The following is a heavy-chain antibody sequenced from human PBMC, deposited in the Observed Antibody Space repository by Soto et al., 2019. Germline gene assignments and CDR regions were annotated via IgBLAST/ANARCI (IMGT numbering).Heavy chain of an antibody. CDR3: ARDRRGWYGYYYGMDV. CDR2: INSDGSST. Sequence: LRLSCAASGFTFCSYWMHWVRQAPGKGLVWVSRINSDGSSTSYADSVKGRFTISRDDAKNTLYLQMNSLRAEDTAVYYCARDRRGWYGYYYGMDVWGQGTTVTVSS. V-gene: IGHV3-74*01. J-gene: IGHJ6*02. D-gene: IGHD6-19*01. CDR1: GFTFCSYW.